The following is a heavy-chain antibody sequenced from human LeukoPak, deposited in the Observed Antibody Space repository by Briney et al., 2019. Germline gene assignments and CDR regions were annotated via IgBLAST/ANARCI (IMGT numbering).Heavy chain of an antibody. Sequence: PGASLRLSCVASGFTFSNYAMSWVRQAPGKGLEWVSAITGSGGKKYYADSVKGRFTISRDNSKNTVFLQMNSLRAEDTAVYYCAKWGDYDVLTGYYVSDYWGQGTLVTVSS. CDR3: AKWGDYDVLTGYYVSDY. CDR1: GFTFSNYA. D-gene: IGHD3-9*01. V-gene: IGHV3-23*01. J-gene: IGHJ4*02. CDR2: ITGSGGKK.